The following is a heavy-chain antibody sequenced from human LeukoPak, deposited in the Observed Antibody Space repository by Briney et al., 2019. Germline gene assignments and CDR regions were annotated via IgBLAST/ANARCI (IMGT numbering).Heavy chain of an antibody. CDR2: VKKDESEK. Sequence: GGSLRLSCAASGFTFSNNWMTWVRQAPGQGLEWMASVKKDESEKYYVDSVKGRFTISRDNAKNSLYLHMNSLRVEDTAVYYCARDPYSSSPDFDYWGQGTLVTVSS. CDR3: ARDPYSSSPDFDY. V-gene: IGHV3-7*01. D-gene: IGHD6-6*01. J-gene: IGHJ4*02. CDR1: GFTFSNNW.